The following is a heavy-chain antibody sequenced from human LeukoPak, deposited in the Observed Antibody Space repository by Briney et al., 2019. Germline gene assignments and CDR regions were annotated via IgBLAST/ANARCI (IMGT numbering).Heavy chain of an antibody. Sequence: GGSLKLSCAASGFTFSSHAMHWDRQAPGKGLEWVAVISYDGSNKYYADSVKGRFTISRDNSKNTLYLQMNSLRAEDTAVYYCARDVSGSFDYWGQGTLVTVSS. V-gene: IGHV3-30-3*01. CDR3: ARDVSGSFDY. D-gene: IGHD1-26*01. CDR1: GFTFSSHA. CDR2: ISYDGSNK. J-gene: IGHJ4*02.